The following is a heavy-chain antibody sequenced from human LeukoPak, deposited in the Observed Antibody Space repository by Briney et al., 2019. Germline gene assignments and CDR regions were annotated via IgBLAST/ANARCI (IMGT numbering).Heavy chain of an antibody. D-gene: IGHD4-11*01. CDR1: GFTFSFYW. CDR3: ATTVAGYFHR. Sequence: GGYLRLSCAASGFTFSFYWMSWVRQAPGKGLKNVANIKQDGSEKNYVDSVQGRFTISRDNAKNSLNLQMNSLRAGDTAIYYCATTVAGYFHRWGQGTLVTVSS. CDR2: IKQDGSEK. V-gene: IGHV3-7*01. J-gene: IGHJ1*01.